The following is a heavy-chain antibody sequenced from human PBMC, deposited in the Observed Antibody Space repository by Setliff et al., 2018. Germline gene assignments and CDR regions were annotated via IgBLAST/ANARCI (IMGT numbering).Heavy chain of an antibody. CDR3: ARAPRLEWILPTFDY. CDR2: ISAYTGKT. J-gene: IGHJ4*02. Sequence: ASVKVSCKAAGYTFLSYGLSWVRQAPGQGLEWMGWISAYTGKTDYAQNFQGRVTMTTDTSTNTAYLELRSLRYDDTAVYFCARAPRLEWILPTFDYWGQGTPVTSPQ. D-gene: IGHD3-3*01. CDR1: GYTFLSYG. V-gene: IGHV1-18*01.